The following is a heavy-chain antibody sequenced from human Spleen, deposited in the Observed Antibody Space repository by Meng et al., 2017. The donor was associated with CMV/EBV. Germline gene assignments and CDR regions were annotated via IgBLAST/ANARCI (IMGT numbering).Heavy chain of an antibody. J-gene: IGHJ4*02. CDR1: TYG. CDR3: VREYCGGDCSFANFYFDN. V-gene: IGHV1-18*01. CDR2: ISSHSGDT. D-gene: IGHD2-21*01. Sequence: TYGLSWVRQAPGQGLEWMGWISSHSGDTNYAPKVQGRVTMTTDTSTNTAYMELRSLRSDDTAIYYCVREYCGGDCSFANFYFDNWGQGTLVTVSS.